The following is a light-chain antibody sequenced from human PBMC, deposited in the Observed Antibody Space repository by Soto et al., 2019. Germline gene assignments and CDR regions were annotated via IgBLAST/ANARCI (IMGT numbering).Light chain of an antibody. CDR1: SSDVGGYNR. J-gene: IGLJ1*01. V-gene: IGLV2-14*01. CDR2: EVT. Sequence: QSALTQPASVSGSPGQSITISCTGTSSDVGGYNRVSWYQQHPDKAPKLIIYEVTNRPSGISNRFSGSKSGATASLTISGLQAEDEADYYCDSYRSGSAHVFGTGTKLTVL. CDR3: DSYRSGSAHV.